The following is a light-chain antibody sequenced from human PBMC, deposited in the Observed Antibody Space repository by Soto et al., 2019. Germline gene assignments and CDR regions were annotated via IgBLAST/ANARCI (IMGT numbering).Light chain of an antibody. V-gene: IGLV2-23*02. Sequence: QSALIQPPSVSGSPGQSVTISCTGTSSDVGSYDYVSWYQHHPGTAPKPMVYGVNPRPSGVPNRFSGSKSGNTASLTISGLQAEDEAEYYCCSYAAPSTFVFGTGTKVTV. J-gene: IGLJ1*01. CDR2: GVN. CDR1: SSDVGSYDY. CDR3: CSYAAPSTFV.